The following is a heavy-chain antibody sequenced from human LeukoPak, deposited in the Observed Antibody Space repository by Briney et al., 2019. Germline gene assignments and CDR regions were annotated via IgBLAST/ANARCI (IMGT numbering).Heavy chain of an antibody. D-gene: IGHD3-3*01. CDR1: GGSFSGYY. CDR2: INHSGST. J-gene: IGHJ5*02. Sequence: KSSETLSLTCAVYGGSFSGYYWSWIRQPPGKGLEWIGEINHSGSTNYNPSLKSRVTISVDTSKNQFSLKLSSLNAADTAVYYCARGDFWSGPGSHNWFDPWGQGTLVTVSS. CDR3: ARGDFWSGPGSHNWFDP. V-gene: IGHV4-34*01.